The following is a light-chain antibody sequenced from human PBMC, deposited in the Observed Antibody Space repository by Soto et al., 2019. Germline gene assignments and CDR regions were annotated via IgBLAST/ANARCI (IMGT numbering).Light chain of an antibody. V-gene: IGKV2-30*02. CDR3: MQGSHWTPIT. J-gene: IGKJ5*01. CDR1: QSLVHRDGNTY. Sequence: DVVVTQSPLSLPVTLGQAASVSCRSSQSLVHRDGNTYLSWFRQRPGQSPRRLIYKVSNREAGVPDRFSGSGSGTDFTLKISRVEAEDVGLYYCMQGSHWTPITLGQGTRLEIK. CDR2: KVS.